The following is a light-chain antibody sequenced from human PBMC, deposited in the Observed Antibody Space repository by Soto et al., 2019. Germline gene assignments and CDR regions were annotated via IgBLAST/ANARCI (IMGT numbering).Light chain of an antibody. J-gene: IGKJ1*01. CDR3: QQYGISPK. CDR2: DVS. Sequence: EIVLTQSPGTLSLSPGERATLSCRSSHSVSSNYLAWYQQKPVQAPMLLISDVSSRATAIPARFSGSGSGTDFTLTISSLETVDFAVYYCQQYGISPKFGQGTKVDIK. V-gene: IGKV3-20*01. CDR1: HSVSSNY.